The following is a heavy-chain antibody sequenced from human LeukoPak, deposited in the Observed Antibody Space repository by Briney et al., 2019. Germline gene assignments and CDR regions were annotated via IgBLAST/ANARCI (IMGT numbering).Heavy chain of an antibody. CDR3: ARLSKAYNWDEYYYYYFLNG. D-gene: IGHD1-1*01. CDR1: GYTFTSSD. J-gene: IGHJ6*03. Sequence: GTSVKVSCKASGYTFTSSDINWVRQATGQGLEWMGWMNPNSGNTGYAQKFQGRVTMTRDISTSTAYMELTNLRSEDTATYYCARLSKAYNWDEYYYYYFLNGRGKGTTVIVSS. CDR2: MNPNSGNT. V-gene: IGHV1-8*01.